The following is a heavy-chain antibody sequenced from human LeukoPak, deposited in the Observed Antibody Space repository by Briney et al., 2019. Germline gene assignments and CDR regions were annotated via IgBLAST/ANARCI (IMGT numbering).Heavy chain of an antibody. CDR1: GGSFSGYY. CDR2: MNHSGST. J-gene: IGHJ4*02. D-gene: IGHD3-10*02. V-gene: IGHV4-34*01. CDR3: ARGRPVRGSYFDY. Sequence: SETLSLTCAVYGGSFSGYYWSWIRQPPGKGLEWIGEMNHSGSTNYNPSLKSRVTISVDTSKNQFSLKLSSVTAADTAVYYCARGRPVRGSYFDYWGQGTLVTVSS.